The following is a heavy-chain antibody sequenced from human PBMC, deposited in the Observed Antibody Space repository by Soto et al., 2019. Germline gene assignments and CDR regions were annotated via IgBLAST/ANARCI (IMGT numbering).Heavy chain of an antibody. V-gene: IGHV4-59*01. CDR3: ARDLWGYCGVYCYSLDV. CDR2: LYNTGST. J-gene: IGHJ6*02. CDR1: GASITRYY. Sequence: SETLSLTCTVSGASITRYYWSWIRQSPGKGLAWIGYLYNTGSTIYNPSLKSRVTISVDTSKNQFSLKMNSVTAADTAVYYCARDLWGYCGVYCYSLDVWGQGTTVT. D-gene: IGHD2-21*02.